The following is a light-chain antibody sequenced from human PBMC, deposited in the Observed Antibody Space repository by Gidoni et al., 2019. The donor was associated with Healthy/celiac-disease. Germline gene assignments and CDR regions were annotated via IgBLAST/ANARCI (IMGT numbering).Light chain of an antibody. CDR3: QQRSNWPQLT. J-gene: IGKJ4*01. V-gene: IGKV3-11*01. CDR1: QSVSSY. Sequence: EIVLTQSPATLSWSPGERATLSCRASQSVSSYLAWYQQKPGQAPRLLIYDASNRATGIPARFSGSGSGTDFTLTISSLEPEDFAVYYCQQRSNWPQLTFXGXTKVEIK. CDR2: DAS.